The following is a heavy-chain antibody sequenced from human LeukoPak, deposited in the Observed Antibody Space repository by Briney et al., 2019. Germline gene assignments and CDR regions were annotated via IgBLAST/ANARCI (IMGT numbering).Heavy chain of an antibody. V-gene: IGHV3-53*01. Sequence: PGGSLRLSCAATGLSVSSNFMSWVRQAPGKGLEWVSVIYGGGSTYYADSVKGRFTISRDNAKNSLYLQMNSLRAEDTAVYYCAREGGGWEPSSWGQGTLVTVSS. D-gene: IGHD1-26*01. J-gene: IGHJ4*02. CDR2: IYGGGST. CDR1: GLSVSSNF. CDR3: AREGGGWEPSS.